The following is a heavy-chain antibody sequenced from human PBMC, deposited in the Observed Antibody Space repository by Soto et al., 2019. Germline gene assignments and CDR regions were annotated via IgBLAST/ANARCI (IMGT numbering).Heavy chain of an antibody. Sequence: ETLSLTCTVSGGSISSYYWSWIRQPPGKGLEWIGYIYYSGSTNYNPSLKSRVTISVDTSKNQFSLKLSSVTAADTAVYYCARELKSDNLSAYDHDFHDWGKGTLVTVSS. V-gene: IGHV4-59*01. J-gene: IGHJ4*02. CDR2: IYYSGST. D-gene: IGHD3-9*01. CDR3: ARELKSDNLSAYDHDFHD. CDR1: GGSISSYY.